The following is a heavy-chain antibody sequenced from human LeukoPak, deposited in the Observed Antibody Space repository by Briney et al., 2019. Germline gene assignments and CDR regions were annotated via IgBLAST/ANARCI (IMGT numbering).Heavy chain of an antibody. Sequence: GGSLRLSCAASGFTFSSYWTSWVRQAPGKGLEWVANIKQDGSEKYYVDSVKGRFTISRDNAKNSLYLQMNSLRAEDTAVYCCARDLLLVGATSDYWGQGTLVTVSS. V-gene: IGHV3-7*01. J-gene: IGHJ4*02. CDR2: IKQDGSEK. D-gene: IGHD1-26*01. CDR3: ARDLLLVGATSDY. CDR1: GFTFSSYW.